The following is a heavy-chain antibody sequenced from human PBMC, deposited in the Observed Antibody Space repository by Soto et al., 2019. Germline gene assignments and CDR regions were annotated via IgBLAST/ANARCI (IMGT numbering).Heavy chain of an antibody. V-gene: IGHV3-30*03. CDR3: ARQVGARIG. CDR1: GFTFSSYS. J-gene: IGHJ4*02. Sequence: GGSLRLSCAASGFTFSSYSMNWVRQAPGKGLEWVAVISYDGSNKYYADSVKGRFTISRDNSKNTLYLQMNSLRAEDTAVYYCARQVGARIGWGQGTLVTVSS. D-gene: IGHD1-26*01. CDR2: ISYDGSNK.